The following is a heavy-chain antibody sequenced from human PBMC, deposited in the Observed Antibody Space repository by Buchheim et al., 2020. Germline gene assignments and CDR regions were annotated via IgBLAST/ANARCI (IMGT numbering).Heavy chain of an antibody. D-gene: IGHD1-26*01. Sequence: QVQLQESGPGLVKPSQTLSLTCTVSGGSIRSGDNHWSWIRQAPGKGLEWIGTIYYSGTTYYNPSLKRRVITSVDTSKNPFSLKLSSVTAADTAVYYCARDDRSSGSSNWFDPWGQGTL. CDR3: ARDDRSSGSSNWFDP. CDR2: IYYSGTT. CDR1: GGSIRSGDNH. V-gene: IGHV4-30-4*01. J-gene: IGHJ5*02.